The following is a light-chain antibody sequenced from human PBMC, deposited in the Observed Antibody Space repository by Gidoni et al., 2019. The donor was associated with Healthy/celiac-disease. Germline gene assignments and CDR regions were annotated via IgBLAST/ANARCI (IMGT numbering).Light chain of an antibody. CDR2: DAS. J-gene: IGKJ1*01. CDR3: QQRSNWPWT. Sequence: DIVLTQYPDTLSFSPGERATLSCRASQSVSSYLALFPQKPGQAPSLLISDASNRATGIPARFSGSGSGTDFSLTISCLESEDFAVYYCQQRSNWPWTFGQGTKVEIK. V-gene: IGKV3-11*01. CDR1: QSVSSY.